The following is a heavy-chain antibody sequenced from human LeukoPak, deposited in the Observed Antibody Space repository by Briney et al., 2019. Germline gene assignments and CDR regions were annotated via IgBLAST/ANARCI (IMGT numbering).Heavy chain of an antibody. J-gene: IGHJ4*02. V-gene: IGHV4-59*12. Sequence: PSETLSLTCTVSGGSISSYYWSWIRQPPGKGLEWIGYIYYSGSTNYNPSLKSRVTISVDTSKNQFSLKLSSVTAADTAVYYCARGERGSSFPNYFDYWGQGTLVTVSS. CDR3: ARGERGSSFPNYFDY. CDR1: GGSISSYY. CDR2: IYYSGST. D-gene: IGHD6-6*01.